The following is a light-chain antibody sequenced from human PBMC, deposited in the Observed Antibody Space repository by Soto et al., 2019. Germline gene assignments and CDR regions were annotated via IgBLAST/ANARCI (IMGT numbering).Light chain of an antibody. CDR2: GNS. CDR1: SSNIGAGYD. J-gene: IGLJ2*01. CDR3: QSYDSSLSGSVV. V-gene: IGLV1-40*01. Sequence: QSVLTQPPSVSGAPGQRVTISCTGSSSNIGAGYDVHWYQQLPGTAPKLLIYGNSNRPSGVPDRFSGPKSGTSASLAITGLQAEDVADYYCQSYDSSLSGSVVFGGGTKVTVL.